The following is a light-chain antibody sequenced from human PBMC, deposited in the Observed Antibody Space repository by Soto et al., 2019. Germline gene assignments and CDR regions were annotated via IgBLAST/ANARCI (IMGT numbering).Light chain of an antibody. V-gene: IGKV1-27*01. J-gene: IGKJ4*01. Sequence: DIQMTQSPSSLSAFVGDRVTITCRASQDIDNFLAWYQQKPGKVPKLLIYAASTFQSGVPSRFSGSGSGIDFTLTISSLQSEDVATYYCQKCKVAPFTFGGGTKVDIK. CDR2: AAS. CDR1: QDIDNF. CDR3: QKCKVAPFT.